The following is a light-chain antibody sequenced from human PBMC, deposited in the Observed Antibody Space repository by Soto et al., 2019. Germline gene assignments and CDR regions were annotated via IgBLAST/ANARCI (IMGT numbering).Light chain of an antibody. Sequence: DIQMTQSPSSLSASVGGRVTITCPTSQPISEYLNWYQQKPGKAPSVLIYTSSNLQTGVPSRFSGSGSGTHGTITINSLQPEDGATYYCQQKYNTPRTFGQGTKVDIK. J-gene: IGKJ1*01. CDR2: TSS. CDR1: QPISEY. V-gene: IGKV1-39*01. CDR3: QQKYNTPRT.